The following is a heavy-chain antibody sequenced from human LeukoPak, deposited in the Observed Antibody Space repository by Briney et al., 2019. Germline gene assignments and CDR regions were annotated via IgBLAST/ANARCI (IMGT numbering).Heavy chain of an antibody. CDR3: ARRGYESSGPKYYFDH. CDR1: GFTFSSYA. V-gene: IGHV3-23*01. J-gene: IGHJ4*02. CDR2: FDRGSLDT. Sequence: GGSLRLSCAASGFTFSSYAMSWVRQAPGKGLQWVSLFDRGSLDTYYADSVRGRFTVSRDNDKNTLYLQMNSLRAEDTAVYYCARRGYESSGPKYYFDHWGQGILVTVSS. D-gene: IGHD3-22*01.